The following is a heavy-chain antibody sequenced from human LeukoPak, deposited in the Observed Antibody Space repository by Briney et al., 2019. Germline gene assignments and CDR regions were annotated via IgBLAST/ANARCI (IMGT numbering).Heavy chain of an antibody. CDR2: ISSSSGYI. J-gene: IGHJ4*02. V-gene: IGHV3-21*01. CDR1: GFTFSIYN. D-gene: IGHD1-26*01. CDR3: ARGSEWEPLYYFDY. Sequence: GGSLRLSCTGSGFTFSIYNMNWVRQAPGEGLEWVALISSSSGYIYYTDSVKGRFTISRDNAKNSLYLQMNSLRAEDTAVYYCARGSEWEPLYYFDYWGQGNLVTVSS.